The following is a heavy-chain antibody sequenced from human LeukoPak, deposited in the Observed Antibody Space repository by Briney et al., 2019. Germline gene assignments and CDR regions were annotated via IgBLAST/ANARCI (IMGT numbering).Heavy chain of an antibody. CDR3: ARDPGGVVYFDY. CDR2: IWYDGSNK. Sequence: WRSLRLSCAVSGFTFSNYDMHWVRQAPGKGLEWVAVIWYDGSNKYYADSVKGRFTISRDNSKNTLYLQMNTLRAEDTAVYYCARDPGGVVYFDYWGQGTLVTVSS. J-gene: IGHJ4*02. CDR1: GFTFSNYD. D-gene: IGHD2-8*01. V-gene: IGHV3-33*01.